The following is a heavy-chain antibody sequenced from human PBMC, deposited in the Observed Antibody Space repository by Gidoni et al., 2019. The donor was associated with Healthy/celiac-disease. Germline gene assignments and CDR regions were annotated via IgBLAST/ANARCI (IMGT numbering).Heavy chain of an antibody. Sequence: QVQLVQSGAEVKKPGASVKVSCKASGYTFTSYDITWVRQATGQGLEWMGWMNPNSGNTGYAQKFEGRVTMTRNTSISTAYMERSSLRSEDTAVYYCARGGDCSGGSCYVNWFDPWGQGTLVTVSS. CDR1: GYTFTSYD. CDR3: ARGGDCSGGSCYVNWFDP. J-gene: IGHJ5*02. V-gene: IGHV1-8*01. CDR2: MNPNSGNT. D-gene: IGHD2-15*01.